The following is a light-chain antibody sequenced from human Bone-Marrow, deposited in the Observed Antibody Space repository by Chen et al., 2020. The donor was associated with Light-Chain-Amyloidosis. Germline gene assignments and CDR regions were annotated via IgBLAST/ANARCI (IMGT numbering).Light chain of an antibody. J-gene: IGLJ2*01. V-gene: IGLV3-25*03. CDR2: RDN. Sequence: SYELTQPPSVSVSPGQTARIPCSGDTLPKQYVCWYQQKPGQAPVLVIYRDNERPSGIPERFSGSSSGTTVTLTISGVQAEDEADYHCQSADSSGTYEVIFGGGTKLTVL. CDR1: TLPKQY. CDR3: QSADSSGTYEVI.